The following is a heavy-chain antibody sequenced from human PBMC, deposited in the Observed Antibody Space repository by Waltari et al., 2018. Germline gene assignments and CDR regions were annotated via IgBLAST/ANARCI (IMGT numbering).Heavy chain of an antibody. CDR2: ISGSGGST. Sequence: EVQLLESGGGLVQPGGSLRLSCAASGFTFSSYAMSWVRQAPGKGLEWVSAISGSGGSTYYADSVKGRFTISRDNSKNTLYLQMNSLRAEDTAVYYCANLPNDFWSGYYSLGASALTVWGQGTLVTVSS. CDR1: GFTFSSYA. V-gene: IGHV3-23*01. CDR3: ANLPNDFWSGYYSLGASALTV. J-gene: IGHJ4*02. D-gene: IGHD3-3*01.